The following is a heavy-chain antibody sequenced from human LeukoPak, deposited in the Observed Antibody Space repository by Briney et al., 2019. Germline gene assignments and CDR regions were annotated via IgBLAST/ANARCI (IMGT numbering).Heavy chain of an antibody. J-gene: IGHJ5*02. CDR1: GGSFSGYY. Sequence: NPSETLSLTCAVYGGSFSGYYWSWIRQPPGNGLEWIGEINHSGSTNYNPSLKSRVTISVDTSKNQFSLRLSSVTAADTAVYYSARGFCFSSSCYPNWFDPWGQGTLVTVSS. CDR3: ARGFCFSSSCYPNWFDP. D-gene: IGHD6-13*01. CDR2: INHSGST. V-gene: IGHV4-34*01.